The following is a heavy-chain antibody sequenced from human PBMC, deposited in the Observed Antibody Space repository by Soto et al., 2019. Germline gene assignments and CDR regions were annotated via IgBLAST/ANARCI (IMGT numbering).Heavy chain of an antibody. D-gene: IGHD3-16*02. J-gene: IGHJ4*02. CDR1: GGSFSDYY. CDR2: INNSGST. CDR3: ARGYRDGYVGGSYRLKTAAFDY. V-gene: IGHV4-34*01. Sequence: SETLSLTCAAYGGSFSDYYWSWIRQPPGKGLEWIGEINNSGSTNYNPSLKSRVTISVDTSKNQCALKLSSVSAADTAVYYCARGYRDGYVGGSYRLKTAAFDYWGQGTLVTVSS.